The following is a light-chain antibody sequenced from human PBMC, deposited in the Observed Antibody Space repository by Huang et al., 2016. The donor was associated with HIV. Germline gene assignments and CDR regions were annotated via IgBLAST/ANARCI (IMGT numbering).Light chain of an antibody. CDR2: DSS. CDR3: QQRGSWPPT. CDR1: QDVTNY. Sequence: EVLLTQAPATLSLFPGERASLSCWASQDVTNYLAWYHQKPGQPPRLLIYDSSNRATGVPPRFSGSGSGTDFTLTISSLEPGDSAVYYCQQRGSWPPTFGQGTRLEIK. V-gene: IGKV3-11*01. J-gene: IGKJ5*01.